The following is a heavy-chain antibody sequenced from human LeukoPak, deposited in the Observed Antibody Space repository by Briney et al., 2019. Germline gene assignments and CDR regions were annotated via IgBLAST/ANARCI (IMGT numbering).Heavy chain of an antibody. CDR2: IYHSGST. V-gene: IGHV4-39*07. J-gene: IGHJ4*02. Sequence: SETLSLTCTVSGGSISSSSYYWGWIRQPPGKGLEWIGSIYHSGSTYYNPSLKSRVTISVDTSKNQFSLKLSSVTAADTAVYYCATTRKAPRPWELLGYFDYWGQGTLVTVSS. CDR3: ATTRKAPRPWELLGYFDY. D-gene: IGHD1-26*01. CDR1: GGSISSSSYY.